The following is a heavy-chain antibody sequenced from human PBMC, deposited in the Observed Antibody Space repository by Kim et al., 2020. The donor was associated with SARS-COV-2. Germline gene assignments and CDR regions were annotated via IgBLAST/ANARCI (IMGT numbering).Heavy chain of an antibody. D-gene: IGHD2-2*01. Sequence: AQKLQGRITMTTDTSTSTAYMELRSLRSDDTAVYYCARGGYCSSTSCYLYYFDYWGQGTLVTVSS. V-gene: IGHV1-18*01. J-gene: IGHJ4*02. CDR3: ARGGYCSSTSCYLYYFDY.